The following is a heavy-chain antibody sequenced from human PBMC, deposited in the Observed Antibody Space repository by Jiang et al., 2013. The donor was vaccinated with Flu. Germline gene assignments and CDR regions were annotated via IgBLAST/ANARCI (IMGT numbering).Heavy chain of an antibody. V-gene: IGHV2-5*02. CDR1: GFSLSTTAVG. Sequence: KPTQTLTLTCNFSGFSLSTTAVGVGWIRQPPGKALEWLALIYWGDSKYYSPSLKSRLTITKDSSKNQVVLTMTNMDPVDTATYYCAHDSPLVSVSLFDYWGRGTLVTVSS. D-gene: IGHD2-8*01. J-gene: IGHJ4*02. CDR3: AHDSPLVSVSLFDY. CDR2: IYWGDSK.